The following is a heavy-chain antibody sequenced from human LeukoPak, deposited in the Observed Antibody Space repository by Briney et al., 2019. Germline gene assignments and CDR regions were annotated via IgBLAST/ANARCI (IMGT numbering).Heavy chain of an antibody. CDR3: ARLSVTKDAFDI. J-gene: IGHJ3*02. D-gene: IGHD4-17*01. Sequence: SETLSLTCTVSGGSISSYYWSWIRQPSGKGLEWIGYIYYSGSTNYNPSLKSRVTISVDTSKNQFSLKLSSVTAADTAVYYCARLSVTKDAFDIWGQGTMVTVSS. V-gene: IGHV4-59*01. CDR2: IYYSGST. CDR1: GGSISSYY.